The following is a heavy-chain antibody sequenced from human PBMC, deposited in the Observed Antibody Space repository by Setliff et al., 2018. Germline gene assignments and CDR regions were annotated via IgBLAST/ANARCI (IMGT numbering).Heavy chain of an antibody. J-gene: IGHJ4*02. CDR1: GYTFTGYY. CDR2: INPNSGGT. V-gene: IGHV1-2*02. D-gene: IGHD1-20*01. Sequence: GASVKVSCKASGYTFTGYYMHWVRQAPGQGLEWMGWINPNSGGTNPAQKFQGRVTMTRDTSISTAYMELSSLRSDDTAVYYCARHGTITDGQSHFDYWGQGTLVTVSS. CDR3: ARHGTITDGQSHFDY.